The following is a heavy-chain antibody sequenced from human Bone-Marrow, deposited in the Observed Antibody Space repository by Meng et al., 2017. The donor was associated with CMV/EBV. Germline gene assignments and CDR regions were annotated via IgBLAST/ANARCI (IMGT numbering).Heavy chain of an antibody. CDR3: ARSHYGSESRFDY. Sequence: GESLMISCAVSGFTFSDYYMDWVRQAPGRGLEWVGRTRNKANSYTTEYAASVKGRFTISRGESENSLYLQMNSLRSEDTAVYYCARSHYGSESRFDYWGRGTRVTVSS. J-gene: IGHJ4*02. V-gene: IGHV3-72*01. D-gene: IGHD3-10*01. CDR2: TRNKANSYTT. CDR1: GFTFSDYY.